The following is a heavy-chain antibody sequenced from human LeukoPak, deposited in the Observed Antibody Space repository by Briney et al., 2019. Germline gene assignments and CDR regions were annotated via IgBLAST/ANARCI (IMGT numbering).Heavy chain of an antibody. CDR1: GGSFSGYY. Sequence: SETLSLTCAVYGGSFSGYYWGWIRQPPGKGLEWIGYIYYSGSTYYNPSLRSRVTISVDTSKNQFSLKLGSVTAADTAVYYCARSSEGRYYYDSSGFSYYYYMDVWGKGTTVTISS. CDR3: ARSSEGRYYYDSSGFSYYYYMDV. CDR2: IYYSGST. J-gene: IGHJ6*03. D-gene: IGHD3-22*01. V-gene: IGHV4-59*01.